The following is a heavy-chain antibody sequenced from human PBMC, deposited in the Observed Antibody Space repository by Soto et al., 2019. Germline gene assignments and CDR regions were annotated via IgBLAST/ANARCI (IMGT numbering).Heavy chain of an antibody. CDR1: GFTFSSYG. Sequence: GGSLRLSCAASGFTFSSYGMHWVRQAPGKGLEWVAVISYDGSNKYYADSVKGRFTISRDNSKNTLYLQMNSLRAEDTAVYYCAKDRIAAAGTGAIGYFDYWGQGTLVTVS. CDR3: AKDRIAAAGTGAIGYFDY. J-gene: IGHJ4*02. V-gene: IGHV3-30*18. CDR2: ISYDGSNK. D-gene: IGHD6-13*01.